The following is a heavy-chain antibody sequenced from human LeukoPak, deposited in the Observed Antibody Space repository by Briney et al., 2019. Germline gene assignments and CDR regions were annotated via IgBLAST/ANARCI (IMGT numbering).Heavy chain of an antibody. CDR1: GYTLTELS. J-gene: IGHJ4*02. V-gene: IGHV1-24*01. Sequence: ASVKVSCKVSGYTLTELSMHWVRQAPGKGLEWMGGFDPEDGETIYAQKFQGRVTMTEDTSTDTAYMELSSLRSEDTAVYYCARDSGYSSSWELDYWGQGTLVTVSS. D-gene: IGHD6-13*01. CDR3: ARDSGYSSSWELDY. CDR2: FDPEDGET.